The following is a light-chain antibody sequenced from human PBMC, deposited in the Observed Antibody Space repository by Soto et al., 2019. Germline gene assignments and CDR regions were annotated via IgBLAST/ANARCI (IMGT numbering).Light chain of an antibody. CDR3: QQFKTYPIT. J-gene: IGKJ5*01. V-gene: IGKV1-5*01. CDR1: QSIGTL. CDR2: DAS. Sequence: DIQMTQSPSTLSASLGSKVTITCRASQSIGTLLAWYQQTPGRAPNLLIYDASSLQSGVPSRFSGSGSGTKFPLTISSLQPDDFATYFCQQFKTYPITFGQGTRLEIK.